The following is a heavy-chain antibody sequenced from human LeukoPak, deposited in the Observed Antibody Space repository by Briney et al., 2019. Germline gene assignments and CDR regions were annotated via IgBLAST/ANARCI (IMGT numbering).Heavy chain of an antibody. Sequence: SETLSLTCAVYGWSFSGYYWSWIRQPPGKGLEWIGEINHSGSTNYNPSLKSRLTISVDTSKNQFSLKLSSVTAADTAVYYCATRRVVVVAATPSYYGMDVWGQGTTVTVSS. V-gene: IGHV4-34*01. CDR1: GWSFSGYY. J-gene: IGHJ6*02. D-gene: IGHD2-15*01. CDR2: INHSGST. CDR3: ATRRVVVVAATPSYYGMDV.